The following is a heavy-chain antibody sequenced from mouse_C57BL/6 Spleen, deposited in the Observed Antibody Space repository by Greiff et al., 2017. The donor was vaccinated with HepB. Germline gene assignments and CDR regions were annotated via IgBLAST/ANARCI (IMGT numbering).Heavy chain of an antibody. CDR2: IYPGDGDT. CDR3: ARSDYYGSSETWFAY. D-gene: IGHD1-1*01. Sequence: VQLQQSGPELVKPGASVKISCKASGYAFSSSWMNWVKQRPGKGLEWIGRIYPGDGDTNYNGKFKGKATLTADKSSSTAYMQLSSLTSEDSAVYFWARSDYYGSSETWFAYWGQGTLVTVSA. V-gene: IGHV1-82*01. CDR1: GYAFSSSW. J-gene: IGHJ3*01.